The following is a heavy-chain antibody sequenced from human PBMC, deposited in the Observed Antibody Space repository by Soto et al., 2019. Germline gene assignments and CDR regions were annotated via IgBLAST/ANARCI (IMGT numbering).Heavy chain of an antibody. CDR1: GFTVSSNY. CDR2: IYSGGST. V-gene: IGHV3-66*01. J-gene: IGHJ6*02. Sequence: EVQLVESGGGLVQPGGSLRLSCAASGFTVSSNYMSWVRQAPGKGLEWVSVIYSGGSTYYADSVKGRFTISRDNSKNTRYLQMNSLRAEDTAVYYCASLFMMPGYGMDVWGQGTTVTVSS. CDR3: ASLFMMPGYGMDV. D-gene: IGHD3-16*01.